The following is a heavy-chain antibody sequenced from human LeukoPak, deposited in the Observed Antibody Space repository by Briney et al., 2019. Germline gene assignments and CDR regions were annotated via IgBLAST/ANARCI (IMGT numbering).Heavy chain of an antibody. J-gene: IGHJ4*02. CDR3: ARYALPGIAAAGTDY. Sequence: PSETLSLTSTVSGGSISSGGYYWSWVRQPPGKGLEWIGYIYHSGSTYYNPSLKSRVTISVDRSKNQFSLKLSSVTAADTAVYYCARYALPGIAAAGTDYWGQGTLVTVSS. D-gene: IGHD6-13*01. CDR1: GGSISSGGYY. V-gene: IGHV4-30-2*01. CDR2: IYHSGST.